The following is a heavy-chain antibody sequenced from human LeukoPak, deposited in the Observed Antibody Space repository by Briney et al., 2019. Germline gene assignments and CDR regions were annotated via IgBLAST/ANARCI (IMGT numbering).Heavy chain of an antibody. Sequence: ASVKVSCKASGYTFTGYYMHWVRQAPGQGLEWMGWINPNSGGTNYAQKFQGRVTMTRDTSISTAYMELSSLRSEDTAVYYCASRNVDTQTADNDAFDIWGQGTMVTVSS. J-gene: IGHJ3*02. CDR3: ASRNVDTQTADNDAFDI. CDR1: GYTFTGYY. V-gene: IGHV1-2*02. CDR2: INPNSGGT. D-gene: IGHD3-9*01.